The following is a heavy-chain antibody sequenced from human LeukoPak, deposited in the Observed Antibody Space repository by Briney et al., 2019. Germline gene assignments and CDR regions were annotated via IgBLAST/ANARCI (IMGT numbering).Heavy chain of an antibody. Sequence: PGGSLRLSCAASGFTFSSYAMSWVRQAPGKGLEWVSSISGSGGSTYYADSVKSRFTISRDKSKNTLYLQMNSLRAEDTAVYYCAKDHNDFWSGNPVNWGQGTLVTVSS. CDR1: GFTFSSYA. D-gene: IGHD3-3*01. CDR2: ISGSGGST. V-gene: IGHV3-23*01. J-gene: IGHJ4*02. CDR3: AKDHNDFWSGNPVN.